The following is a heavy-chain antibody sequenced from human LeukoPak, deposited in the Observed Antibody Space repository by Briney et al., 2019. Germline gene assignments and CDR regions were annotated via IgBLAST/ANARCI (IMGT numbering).Heavy chain of an antibody. CDR3: ARGQSLNDY. J-gene: IGHJ4*02. CDR1: GYTFTEYY. V-gene: IGHV1-2*02. Sequence: GASVTVSCKASGYTFTEYYMHWVRQAPGQGLEWMGWINPNSGGANYAENFHGRVTMTRDTSISTAYMELSSLRYDDTALYYCARGQSLNDYWGRGNRDSVSS. CDR2: INPNSGGA.